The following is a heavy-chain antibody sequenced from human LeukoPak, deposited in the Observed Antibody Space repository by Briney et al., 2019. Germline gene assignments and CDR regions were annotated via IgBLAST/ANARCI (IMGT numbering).Heavy chain of an antibody. Sequence: GGSLRPSCAASGFTFSSYAMSWVRQAPGKGLEWASAISGSGGSTYYADSVKGRFAISRDNSKNTLYLQMNSLRAEDTAVYYCAKGGRAAHYFDYWGQGTLVTVSS. D-gene: IGHD2-15*01. J-gene: IGHJ4*02. CDR2: ISGSGGST. V-gene: IGHV3-23*01. CDR1: GFTFSSYA. CDR3: AKGGRAAHYFDY.